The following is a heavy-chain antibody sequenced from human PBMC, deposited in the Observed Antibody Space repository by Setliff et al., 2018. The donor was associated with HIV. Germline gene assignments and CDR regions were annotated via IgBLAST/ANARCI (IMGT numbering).Heavy chain of an antibody. V-gene: IGHV4-39*07. J-gene: IGHJ4*02. CDR3: ERDHIAVAAPLDY. CDR1: GGSISINNYY. CDR2: IYTSGST. Sequence: PSETLSLTCTVSGGSISINNYYWAWVRQPPGKGLEWIGRIYTSGSTNYNPSLKSRVTISVDTSKNQFSLKLSSVTAADTAVYYCERDHIAVAAPLDYWGQGTLVTVSS. D-gene: IGHD6-19*01.